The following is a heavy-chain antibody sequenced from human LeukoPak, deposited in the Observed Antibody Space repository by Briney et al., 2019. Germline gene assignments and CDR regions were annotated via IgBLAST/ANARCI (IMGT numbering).Heavy chain of an antibody. V-gene: IGHV4-59*08. J-gene: IGHJ4*02. Sequence: PSETLSLTCTVSGGSISSYYWSWIRQPPGKGLEWIGYIYYSGSTNYNPSLKSRVTISVDTSKNQFSLKLSSVTAADTAVYYCARQIGYCTNGVCPYYFDYWGQGTLVTVSS. D-gene: IGHD2-8*01. CDR2: IYYSGST. CDR1: GGSISSYY. CDR3: ARQIGYCTNGVCPYYFDY.